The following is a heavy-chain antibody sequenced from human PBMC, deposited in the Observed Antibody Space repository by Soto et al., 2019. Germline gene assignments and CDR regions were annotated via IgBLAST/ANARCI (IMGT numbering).Heavy chain of an antibody. J-gene: IGHJ5*02. CDR3: ARGCRSGYRGGNWFDP. CDR2: IYYSGST. Sequence: PSETLSLTCTVSGGSVSSGSYYWSWIRPPPGKGLEWIGYIYYSGSTNYNPSLKSRVTISVDTSKNQFSLKLSSVTAADTAVYYCARGCRSGYRGGNWFDPWGQGTLVTVSS. V-gene: IGHV4-61*01. D-gene: IGHD5-12*01. CDR1: GGSVSSGSYY.